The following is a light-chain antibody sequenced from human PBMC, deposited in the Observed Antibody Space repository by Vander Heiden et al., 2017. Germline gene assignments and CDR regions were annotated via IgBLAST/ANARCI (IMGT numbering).Light chain of an antibody. CDR2: GAS. J-gene: IGKJ4*01. V-gene: IGKV3-20*01. CDR3: QQDDKFPLT. Sequence: NVLTQSPGTLSLSPGQRATLSCRASQSLSRNFLAWYQQKPGQSPRLLIYGASNRAAGTPDRFSGSGSGTAFTLTISRLEPEDFAVYFCQQDDKFPLTFGGGTKVDLK. CDR1: QSLSRNF.